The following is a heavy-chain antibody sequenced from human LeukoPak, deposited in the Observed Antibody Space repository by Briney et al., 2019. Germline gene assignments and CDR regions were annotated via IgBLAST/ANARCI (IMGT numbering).Heavy chain of an antibody. J-gene: IGHJ6*03. V-gene: IGHV1-2*02. CDR3: ARGNEAARHQSSYYYYMDV. CDR1: GYTFTGYY. D-gene: IGHD6-6*01. Sequence: ASVKVSCKASGYTFTGYYMHWVRQAPGQGLEWMGWINPNSGGTNYAQKFQGRVTMTRDTSISTAYMELSRLRSEDTAVYYCARGNEAARHQSSYYYYMDVWGKGTTVTVSS. CDR2: INPNSGGT.